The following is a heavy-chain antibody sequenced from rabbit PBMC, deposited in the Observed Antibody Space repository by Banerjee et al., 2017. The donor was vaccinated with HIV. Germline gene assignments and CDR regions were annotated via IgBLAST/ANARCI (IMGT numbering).Heavy chain of an antibody. CDR2: INTSSGTT. V-gene: IGHV1S45*01. Sequence: QEQLEESGGDLVKPEGSLPLTCTASGFSFSHKYVMCWVRQAPGKGLEWIACINTSSGTTASASGPKGRSTIPKPPWTPWPRQRTSRTAADTATYFGARDLVGVMGWNLALWGP. CDR3: ARDLVGVMGWNLAL. CDR1: GFSFSHKYV. D-gene: IGHD3-1*01. J-gene: IGHJ4*01.